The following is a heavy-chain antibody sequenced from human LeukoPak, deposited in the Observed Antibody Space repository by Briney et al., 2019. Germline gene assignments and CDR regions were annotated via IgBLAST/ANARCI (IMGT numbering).Heavy chain of an antibody. CDR3: ARDVLAAGYYYYGMDV. Sequence: GGSLRLSCAASGFTVSSNYMSWVRQAPGKGLEWVSVIYSGGSTYYADSVKGRFTISRDNSKNTLYLQMNSLGAEDTAVYYCARDVLAAGYYYYGMDVWGQGTTVTVSS. CDR2: IYSGGST. V-gene: IGHV3-53*01. CDR1: GFTVSSNY. D-gene: IGHD6-13*01. J-gene: IGHJ6*02.